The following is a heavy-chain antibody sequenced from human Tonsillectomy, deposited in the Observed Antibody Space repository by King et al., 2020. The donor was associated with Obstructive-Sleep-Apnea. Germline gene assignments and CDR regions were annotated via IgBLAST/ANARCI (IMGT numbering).Heavy chain of an antibody. V-gene: IGHV2-5*02. Sequence: ITLKESGPTLVKPTQTLTLTCTFSGFSFSTSAVGVGWIRQPPGKALEWLALIYWDDDKRYSPSLKSRPTITKDTSKNQVVLTMTKMDPVDTATYYCVHSDRILFDYWGQGTLVTVSS. CDR2: IYWDDDK. CDR3: VHSDRILFDY. CDR1: GFSFSTSAVG. J-gene: IGHJ4*02. D-gene: IGHD2-15*01.